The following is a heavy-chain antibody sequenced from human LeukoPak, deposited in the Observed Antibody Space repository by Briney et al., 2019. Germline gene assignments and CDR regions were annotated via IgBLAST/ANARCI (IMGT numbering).Heavy chain of an antibody. J-gene: IGHJ6*02. Sequence: AGGSLRLSCAASGFTFSSYAMHWVRQAPGKGLEWVAVISYDGSNKYCADSVKGRFTISRDNSKNTPYLQMNSLRAEDTAVYYCARDLNRISYTDYYYGMDVWGQGTTVTVSS. CDR3: ARDLNRISYTDYYYGMDV. V-gene: IGHV3-30-3*01. D-gene: IGHD3-16*01. CDR1: GFTFSSYA. CDR2: ISYDGSNK.